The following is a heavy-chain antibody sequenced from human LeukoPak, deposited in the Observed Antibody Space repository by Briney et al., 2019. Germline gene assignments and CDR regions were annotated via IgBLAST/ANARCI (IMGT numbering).Heavy chain of an antibody. D-gene: IGHD3-10*01. CDR3: AKDRREYGSGSFVDY. J-gene: IGHJ4*02. V-gene: IGHV3-30*18. Sequence: QSGGSLRLSCAASGFTFSSYGMHWVRQAPGKGLEWVAVISYDGSNKYYADSVKGRFTISRDNSKNTLYLQMNSLRAEDTAVYYCAKDRREYGSGSFVDYWGQGTLVTVSS. CDR1: GFTFSSYG. CDR2: ISYDGSNK.